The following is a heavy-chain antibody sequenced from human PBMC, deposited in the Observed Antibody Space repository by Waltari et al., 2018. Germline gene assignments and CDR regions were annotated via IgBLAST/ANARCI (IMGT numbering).Heavy chain of an antibody. CDR3: ARDQWFAFDI. CDR2: IKKDGSEE. V-gene: IGHV3-7*01. J-gene: IGHJ3*02. D-gene: IGHD3-22*01. Sequence: EVQLVESGGGLVQPGGALVPPCAASGFTLCSYWMSWVRQAPGKGLEWVANIKKDGSEEYYVDSVRGRFTISRDNAKNSLYLQMNSLRPEDTAVYYCARDQWFAFDIWGQGTMVTVSS. CDR1: GFTLCSYW.